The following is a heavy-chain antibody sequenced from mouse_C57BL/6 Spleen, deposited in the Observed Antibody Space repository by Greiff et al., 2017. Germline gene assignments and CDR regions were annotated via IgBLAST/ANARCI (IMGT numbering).Heavy chain of an antibody. Sequence: QVQLKESGAELARPGASVKLSCKASGYTFTSYGISWVKQRTGQGLEWIGEIYPRSGNTYYNEKFKGKATLTADKSSSTAYMELRSLTSEDSAVYFCALYGSSGYFDYWGQGTTLTVSS. D-gene: IGHD1-1*01. V-gene: IGHV1-81*01. CDR1: GYTFTSYG. CDR2: IYPRSGNT. J-gene: IGHJ2*01. CDR3: ALYGSSGYFDY.